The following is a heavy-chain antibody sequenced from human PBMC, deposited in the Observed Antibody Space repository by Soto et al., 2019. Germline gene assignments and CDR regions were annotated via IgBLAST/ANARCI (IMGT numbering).Heavy chain of an antibody. CDR2: IYYSGST. CDR1: GGSISSGGYY. V-gene: IGHV4-31*03. D-gene: IGHD3-10*01. J-gene: IGHJ5*02. CDR3: ARGGLLWFGELFYPGSSWFDP. Sequence: SETLSLTCTVSGGSISSGGYYWSWIRQHPGKGLEWIGYIYYSGSTYYNPSLKSRVTISVDTSKNQFSLKLSSVTAADTAVYYCARGGLLWFGELFYPGSSWFDPWGQGTLVTVSS.